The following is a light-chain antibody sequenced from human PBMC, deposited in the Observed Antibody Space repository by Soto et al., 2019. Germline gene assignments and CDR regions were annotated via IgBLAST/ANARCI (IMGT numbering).Light chain of an antibody. J-gene: IGKJ1*01. V-gene: IGKV3-20*01. CDR3: QQYDTSPVT. CDR2: GAS. Sequence: EIVLTQSPGTLSLSPGGRATLSCRASQSVSSSYLAWYQQKPGQAPRLLIYGASIRATGIPDRFSGSGSGTDFTLTISRLEPEDFAVYYCQQYDTSPVTFGQGTKVEIK. CDR1: QSVSSSY.